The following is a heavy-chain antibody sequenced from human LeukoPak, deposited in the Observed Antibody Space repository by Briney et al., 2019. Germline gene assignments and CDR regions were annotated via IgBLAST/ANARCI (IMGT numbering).Heavy chain of an antibody. Sequence: PGGSLRLSCAASGFTFSSYWMHWVRQAPGKGLVWVSRINSDGSSTSYADSVKGRFTISRDNSKNTLSLQMNSLRAEDTAVYYCARNSGYDLPFDYWGQGTLVTVSS. V-gene: IGHV3-74*01. CDR1: GFTFSSYW. CDR2: INSDGSST. CDR3: ARNSGYDLPFDY. D-gene: IGHD5-12*01. J-gene: IGHJ4*02.